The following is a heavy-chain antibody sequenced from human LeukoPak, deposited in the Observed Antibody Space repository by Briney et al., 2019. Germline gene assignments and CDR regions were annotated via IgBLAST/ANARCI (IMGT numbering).Heavy chain of an antibody. Sequence: SETLSLTCSVYGGSLSGYYWSWVRQPPGKGLEWIGEIFHTGSTNYNPSLKSRVTISVDKSTNLFSLNLTSVSAADTAVYYCARGVFPYYGLLPGPNEAFDIWGQGTRVTVSS. V-gene: IGHV4-34*01. CDR2: IFHTGST. CDR3: ARGVFPYYGLLPGPNEAFDI. J-gene: IGHJ3*02. CDR1: GGSLSGYY. D-gene: IGHD3-9*01.